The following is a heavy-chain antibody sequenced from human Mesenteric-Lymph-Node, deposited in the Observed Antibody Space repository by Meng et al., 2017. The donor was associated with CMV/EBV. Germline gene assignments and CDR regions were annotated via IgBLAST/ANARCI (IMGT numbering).Heavy chain of an antibody. D-gene: IGHD2-2*02. CDR3: ATNPRGVPTPIRGNF. CDR1: GFTFSSYW. Sequence: GGSLRLSCAASGFTFSSYWMHWVRQAPGKGLEWVANIKQDGSEKYYVDSVKGRFTISRDNAKNSLYLQMNSLRAEDTAVYYCATNPRGVPTPIRGNFWGQGTLVTVSS. CDR2: IKQDGSEK. J-gene: IGHJ4*02. V-gene: IGHV3-7*01.